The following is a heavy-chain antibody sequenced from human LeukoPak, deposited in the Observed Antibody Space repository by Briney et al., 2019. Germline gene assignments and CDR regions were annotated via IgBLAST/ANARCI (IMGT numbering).Heavy chain of an antibody. D-gene: IGHD3-10*01. CDR2: IYPGDSDT. Sequence: GESLKISCKSSAYSFPTYWIGWVRQMPGKGLEWMGIIYPGDSDTRYSPSFRGQVTISADKSISTAYLQWSSLQASDTAMYYCVRGSASASLYFDYWGQGTLVTVSS. CDR3: VRGSASASLYFDY. CDR1: AYSFPTYW. J-gene: IGHJ4*02. V-gene: IGHV5-51*01.